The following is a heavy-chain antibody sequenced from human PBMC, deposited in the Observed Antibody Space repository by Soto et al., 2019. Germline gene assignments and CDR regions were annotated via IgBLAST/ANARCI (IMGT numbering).Heavy chain of an antibody. J-gene: IGHJ4*02. D-gene: IGHD3-3*01. CDR3: AKDQGLTIFGVVILDY. Sequence: GGSLRLSCAASGFTFSSYAMSWVRQAPGKGLEWVSAISGSGGSTYYADSVKGRFTISRDNSKNTLYLQMNSLRAEDTAVYYCAKDQGLTIFGVVILDYWGQRTLVTLSS. CDR1: GFTFSSYA. CDR2: ISGSGGST. V-gene: IGHV3-23*01.